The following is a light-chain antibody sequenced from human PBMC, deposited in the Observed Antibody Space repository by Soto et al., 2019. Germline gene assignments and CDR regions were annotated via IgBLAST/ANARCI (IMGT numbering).Light chain of an antibody. V-gene: IGKV3-20*01. Sequence: VLKECPGRWSSSQEKRATLSCRASQSVSSSYLAWYQQKPGQAPRLLIYGASSRATGIPDRFSGSGSGTDFTLTISRLEPEDFAVYYCQQYGSSPLTFDGGTKVDIK. CDR1: QSVSSSY. CDR3: QQYGSSPLT. J-gene: IGKJ4*01. CDR2: GAS.